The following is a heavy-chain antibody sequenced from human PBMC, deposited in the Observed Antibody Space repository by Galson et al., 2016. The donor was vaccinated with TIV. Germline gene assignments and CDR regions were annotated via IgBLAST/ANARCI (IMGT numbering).Heavy chain of an antibody. CDR2: ISPSSESI. J-gene: IGHJ2*01. V-gene: IGHV3-48*01. Sequence: SLRLSCAVSEFSFNGYTMNWVRQAPGKGLERVSYISPSSESIYYADSVKGRFTISRDNAKNSLFLQMNSLRVEDTAVYYCARDVKTGRDWYFALWGRGTLVTVSS. CDR3: ARDVKTGRDWYFAL. D-gene: IGHD1-26*01. CDR1: EFSFNGYT.